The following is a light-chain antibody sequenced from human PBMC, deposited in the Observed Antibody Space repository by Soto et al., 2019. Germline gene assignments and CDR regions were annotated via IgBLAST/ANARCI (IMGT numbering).Light chain of an antibody. V-gene: IGKV3-20*01. CDR1: QSVSSSY. CDR3: QQYGSSQWT. CDR2: GAS. J-gene: IGKJ1*01. Sequence: EIVLTQSPVTLSLSPWERATLSCRASQSVSSSYLAWYQQKPGQAPRLLIYGASSRATGIPDRFSGSGSGTDFTLTISRLEPGDFAVYYCQQYGSSQWTFGQGTKVDIK.